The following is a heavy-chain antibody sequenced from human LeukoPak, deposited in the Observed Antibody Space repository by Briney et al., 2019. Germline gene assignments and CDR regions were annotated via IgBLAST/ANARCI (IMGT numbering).Heavy chain of an antibody. J-gene: IGHJ3*02. V-gene: IGHV4-59*01. CDR1: GVSISSSY. D-gene: IGHD3-22*01. Sequence: PSETLYLTCSVSGVSISSSYWSWIRQPPGKGLEWIGFIYYSGSTNYNPSLKSRVTISADTSKNQFSLKLTSVTAADTAVYYCVRGYYDSSGYSNTFDIWGQGTMVTVSS. CDR2: IYYSGST. CDR3: VRGYYDSSGYSNTFDI.